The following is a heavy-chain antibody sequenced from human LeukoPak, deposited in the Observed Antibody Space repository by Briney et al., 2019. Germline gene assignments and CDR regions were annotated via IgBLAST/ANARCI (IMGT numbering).Heavy chain of an antibody. D-gene: IGHD3-16*01. CDR3: ARAPYGGGYYYYAMDV. V-gene: IGHV4-31*03. CDR2: IYYSGST. J-gene: IGHJ6*02. CDR1: GGSISSGGYY. Sequence: PSETLSLTCTVSGGSISSGGYYWSWIRQHPGKSLEWIGYIYYSGSTYYNPSLKSRVTISVDTSKNQFSLKLSSVTAADTAVYYCARAPYGGGYYYYAMDVWGQGTTVTVSS.